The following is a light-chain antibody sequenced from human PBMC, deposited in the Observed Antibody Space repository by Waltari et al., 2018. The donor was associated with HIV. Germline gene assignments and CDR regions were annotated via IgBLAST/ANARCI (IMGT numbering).Light chain of an antibody. CDR3: QQYEKLPLT. CDR2: DAS. J-gene: IGKJ3*01. V-gene: IGKV1-33*01. CDR1: QDINKY. Sequence: IQVTQSPSSLSASVGDRVTITCQASQDINKYLNWYQQRLGKAPKLLIYDASNLETGVPSRFSGAGSGTEFTFNISSLQPEDFAPYYCQQYEKLPLTFGEGTRLDIK.